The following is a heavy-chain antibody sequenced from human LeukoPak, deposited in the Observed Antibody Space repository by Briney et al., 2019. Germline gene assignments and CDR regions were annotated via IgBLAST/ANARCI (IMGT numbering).Heavy chain of an antibody. CDR2: ISSSGSTI. D-gene: IGHD3-3*01. V-gene: IGHV3-11*04. Sequence: GGSLILSCAASGFTFSDYYMSWIRQAPGKGLEWVSYISSSGSTIYYADSVKGRFTISRDNAKNSLYLQMNSLRAEDTAVYYCAREPYYDFWSGYYTYWGQGTLVTVSS. CDR3: AREPYYDFWSGYYTY. CDR1: GFTFSDYY. J-gene: IGHJ4*02.